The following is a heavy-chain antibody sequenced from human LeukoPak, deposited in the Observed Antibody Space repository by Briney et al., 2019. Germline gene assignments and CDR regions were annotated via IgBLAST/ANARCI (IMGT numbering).Heavy chain of an antibody. J-gene: IGHJ6*03. Sequence: GGSLRLSCAASGFTFDDYGMSWVRQAPGMGLEWVSGINWNGGSTGYADSVKGRFTISRDNSKNSLYLQMNSLRAEDTALYYCARARDRYYYYYYMDVWGKGTTVTVSS. CDR3: ARARDRYYYYYYMDV. CDR1: GFTFDDYG. V-gene: IGHV3-20*04. CDR2: INWNGGST.